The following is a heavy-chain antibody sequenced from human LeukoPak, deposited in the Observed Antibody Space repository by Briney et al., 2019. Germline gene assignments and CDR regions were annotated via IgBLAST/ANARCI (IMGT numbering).Heavy chain of an antibody. CDR1: GGTFSSYA. CDR2: ISAYNGNT. V-gene: IGHV1-18*01. CDR3: ARDLRYSSSWYGGDY. D-gene: IGHD6-13*01. Sequence: ASVKVSCKASGGTFSSYAISWVRQAPGQGLEWMGWISAYNGNTNYAQKLQGRVTMTTDTSTSTAYMELRSLRSDDTAVYYCARDLRYSSSWYGGDYWGQGTLVTVSS. J-gene: IGHJ4*02.